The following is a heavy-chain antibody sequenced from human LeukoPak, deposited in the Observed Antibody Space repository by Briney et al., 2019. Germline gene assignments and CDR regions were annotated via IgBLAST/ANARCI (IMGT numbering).Heavy chain of an antibody. CDR2: ISGGGGST. V-gene: IGHV3-23*01. Sequence: WVEVISGGGGSTYYADYVKGRFTISRDNSKNTLYLQINSLRAEYSAVNYGARVVDSAIGFDKWGQGALVTVSS. D-gene: IGHD5-18*01. J-gene: IGHJ4*02. CDR3: ARVVDSAIGFDK.